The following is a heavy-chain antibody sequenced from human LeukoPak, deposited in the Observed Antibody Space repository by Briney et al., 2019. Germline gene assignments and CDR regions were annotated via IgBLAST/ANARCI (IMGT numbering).Heavy chain of an antibody. V-gene: IGHV4-4*02. Sequence: PGGSLRLSCAASGFIFSSYAMSWVRQSPGKGLEWIGEIYHSGSTNYNPSLKSRVTISVDKSKNQFSLNLSSVTAADAAVYYCVERASPAYYFDCWGQGTLVTVSS. J-gene: IGHJ4*02. D-gene: IGHD2-2*01. CDR2: IYHSGST. CDR3: VERASPAYYFDC. CDR1: GFIFSSYAM.